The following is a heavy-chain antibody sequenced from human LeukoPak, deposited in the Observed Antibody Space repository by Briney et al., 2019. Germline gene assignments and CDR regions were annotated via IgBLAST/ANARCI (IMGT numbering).Heavy chain of an antibody. CDR3: TGLGHSSSDIDY. Sequence: GGSLRLSCAASGFTFSSYSMSWVRQAPGKGLEWVSSISRSSTYIYYADSVKGRFTVSRDNAKNSLYLQMNSLRAEDTAVYYCTGLGHSSSDIDYWGQGTLVTVSP. D-gene: IGHD6-13*01. V-gene: IGHV3-21*01. CDR1: GFTFSSYS. J-gene: IGHJ4*02. CDR2: ISRSSTYI.